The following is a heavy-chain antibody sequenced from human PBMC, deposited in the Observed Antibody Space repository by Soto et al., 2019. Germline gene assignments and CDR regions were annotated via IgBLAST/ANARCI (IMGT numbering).Heavy chain of an antibody. V-gene: IGHV3-23*01. CDR2: INGRGGKT. CDR1: GFIFSDYA. J-gene: IGHJ5*01. D-gene: IGHD6-6*01. CDR3: GKEREQVGIDS. Sequence: EVQLLESGGGLVQPGGSLRLSCAASGFIFSDYAMSWVRQAPGKGLEWVSAINGRGGKTYYADSVKGRFTISRDNSKNTLNLQMNSLTAEDTAIYYCGKEREQVGIDSWGQGTLVTVSS.